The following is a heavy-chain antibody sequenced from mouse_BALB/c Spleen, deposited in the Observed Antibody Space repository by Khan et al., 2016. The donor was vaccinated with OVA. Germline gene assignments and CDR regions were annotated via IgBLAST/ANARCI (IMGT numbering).Heavy chain of an antibody. CDR3: ASNYDYDEGLAY. D-gene: IGHD2-4*01. CDR1: GFSLTTYG. J-gene: IGHJ3*01. CDR2: IWSGGST. Sequence: QVQLKQSGPGLVQPSQSLSITCTVSGFSLTTYGVHWVRQSPGKGLEWLGVIWSGGSTDYNAAFISRLSISKDSSKSQVFFKMNRLQVNDTAIYYCASNYDYDEGLAYWGPGTLVTVSA. V-gene: IGHV2-2*02.